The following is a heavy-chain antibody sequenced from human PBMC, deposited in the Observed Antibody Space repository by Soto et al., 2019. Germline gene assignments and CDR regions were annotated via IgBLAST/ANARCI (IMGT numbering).Heavy chain of an antibody. CDR1: GFTFSSYW. J-gene: IGHJ6*02. D-gene: IGHD6-13*01. V-gene: IGHV3-74*01. CDR2: INNDGSRT. Sequence: VQLVESGGGLVQPGGPLRLSCAASGFTFSSYWMHWVRQAPGKGLVWVSRINNDGSRTSYADSVKGRFTFSRDNAKNTLYLQMNSLRAEDTAVYYCAREGYSSSAPYMDVWGQGTTVTVSS. CDR3: AREGYSSSAPYMDV.